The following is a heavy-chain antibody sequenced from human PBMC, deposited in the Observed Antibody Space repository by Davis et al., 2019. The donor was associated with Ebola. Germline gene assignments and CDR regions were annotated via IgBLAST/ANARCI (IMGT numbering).Heavy chain of an antibody. Sequence: SETLSLTCAVSGGSISSAAYSWTWIRQPPGKGLEWIGYIYPSGITYYNSSLESRVSISIDNSNNQFSLRLTSVTAADTAVYYCARDYDSHGYSTPFGYWGQGILVTVSS. D-gene: IGHD3-22*01. V-gene: IGHV4-30-2*01. CDR2: IYPSGIT. CDR1: GGSISSAAYS. J-gene: IGHJ4*02. CDR3: ARDYDSHGYSTPFGY.